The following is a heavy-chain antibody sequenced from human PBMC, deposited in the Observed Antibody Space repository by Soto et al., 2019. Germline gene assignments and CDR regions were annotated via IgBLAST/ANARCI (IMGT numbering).Heavy chain of an antibody. CDR3: VSASGMDV. CDR2: ISYDGSNK. V-gene: IGHV3-30-3*01. D-gene: IGHD3-16*01. CDR1: GFTFSSYA. J-gene: IGHJ6*02. Sequence: GGSLRLSCAASGFTFSSYAMHWVRQAPGKGLEWVAVISYDGSNKYYADSVKGRFTVSRDDSKSTLYLQMNSLRTEDTAVYYCVSASGMDVWGQGTTVTVSS.